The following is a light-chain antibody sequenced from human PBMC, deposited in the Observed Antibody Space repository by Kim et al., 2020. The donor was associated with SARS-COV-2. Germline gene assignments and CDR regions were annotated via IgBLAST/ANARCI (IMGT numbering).Light chain of an antibody. Sequence: GQSITISCTGTNNDVGAYNYVSWYQQPPGKAPKFMIYDVSKRPSGVSDRFSGSKSGNTASLTISGLQAEDEADYYCTSYTRSDTWVFGGGTQLTVL. CDR2: DVS. CDR3: TSYTRSDTWV. J-gene: IGLJ3*02. V-gene: IGLV2-14*03. CDR1: NNDVGAYNY.